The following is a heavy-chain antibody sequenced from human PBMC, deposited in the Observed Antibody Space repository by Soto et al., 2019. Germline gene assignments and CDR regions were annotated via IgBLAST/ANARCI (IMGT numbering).Heavy chain of an antibody. CDR3: ARVAVAGTRVDY. V-gene: IGHV4-4*02. Sequence: QVQLQESGPGLVKPSGTLSLTCAVSGGSISSSNWWSWVRQPPGKGLEGIGEIYHSGSTNYNPSHKRRVTMSVGTPQTRFSQQLSSVPAAETAVYYSARVAVAGTRVDYWGQGTLGSVST. J-gene: IGHJ4*02. CDR2: IYHSGST. D-gene: IGHD6-19*01. CDR1: GGSISSSNW.